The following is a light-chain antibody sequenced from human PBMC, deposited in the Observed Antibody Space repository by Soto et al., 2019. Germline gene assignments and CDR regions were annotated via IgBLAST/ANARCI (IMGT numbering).Light chain of an antibody. V-gene: IGKV3-15*01. J-gene: IGKJ4*01. CDR1: QGIGGT. Sequence: EIVMTQSPATLSVSPGERATLSCRASQGIGGTLAWYQQKPGHSPRLLIYDTVIRATGVPARFSGSVSGTEFTLTITSLQSEDFAICYCQHYTNWPLTFGGGTRVESK. CDR2: DTV. CDR3: QHYTNWPLT.